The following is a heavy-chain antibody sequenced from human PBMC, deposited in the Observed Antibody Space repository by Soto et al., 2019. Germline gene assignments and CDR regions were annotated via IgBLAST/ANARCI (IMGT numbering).Heavy chain of an antibody. J-gene: IGHJ4*02. V-gene: IGHV1-46*01. Sequence: QVQLVQSGAEVKKPGASVKVSCKASGYTFTSYYMHWVRQAPGQGLEWMGIINPSGGSTSYAQKFEGRVTMTRDTSTSTVYMELSSLRSEDTAVYYCARLIAYSSSWYQAMSAFDYWGQGNLVTVSS. CDR2: INPSGGST. CDR3: ARLIAYSSSWYQAMSAFDY. CDR1: GYTFTSYY. D-gene: IGHD6-13*01.